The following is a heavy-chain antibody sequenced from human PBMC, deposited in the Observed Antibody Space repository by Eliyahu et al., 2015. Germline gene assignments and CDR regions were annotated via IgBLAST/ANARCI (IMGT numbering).Heavy chain of an antibody. CDR1: GFSLXTSGMC. V-gene: IGHV2-70*15. CDR3: ARILLLSDGDPNVPDY. J-gene: IGHJ4*02. CDR2: IDWDXDK. Sequence: QVTLRESGPALVKPTXTLTLTCTFSGFSLXTSGMCXSWIRQPPGKALEWLARIDWDXDKYYSXSLKTRLTISKDTSKNQXVLTMTNMDPVDTATYYCARILLLSDGDPNVPDYWGQGTLVTVSS. D-gene: IGHD4-17*01.